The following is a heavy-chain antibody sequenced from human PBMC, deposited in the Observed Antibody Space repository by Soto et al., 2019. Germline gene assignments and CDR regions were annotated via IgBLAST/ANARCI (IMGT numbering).Heavy chain of an antibody. V-gene: IGHV3-23*01. CDR2: ISGSGGST. CDR1: GFTFSSYA. Sequence: PGGSLRLSCAASGFTFSSYAMSWVRQAPGKGLEWVSAISGSGGSTYYADSVKGRFTISRDNSKNTVYLQMNSLRVEDTAVYHSAKGADYFHSNGNNLEYFQSWGQGTLATVAS. D-gene: IGHD3-22*01. CDR3: AKGADYFHSNGNNLEYFQS. J-gene: IGHJ1*01.